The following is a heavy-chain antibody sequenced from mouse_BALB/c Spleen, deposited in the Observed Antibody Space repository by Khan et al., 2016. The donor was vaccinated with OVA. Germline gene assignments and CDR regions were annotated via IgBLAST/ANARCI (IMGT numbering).Heavy chain of an antibody. CDR1: GYTFIEYT. CDR2: INPKNGVT. J-gene: IGHJ4*01. V-gene: IGHV1-18*01. D-gene: IGHD3-3*01. CDR3: ARDAGRY. Sequence: EVQLQQSGPELVKPGASVKISCKTSGYTFIEYTLHWVKQSHGKSLEWIGVINPKNGVTSYNQNFKGKATLTVDKSSSTAYMEFRSLTSEDSAVDYCARDAGRYWGQGTSVTVSS.